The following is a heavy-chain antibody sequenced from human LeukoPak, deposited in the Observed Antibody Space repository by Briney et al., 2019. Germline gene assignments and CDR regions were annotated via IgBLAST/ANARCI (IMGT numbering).Heavy chain of an antibody. D-gene: IGHD2-21*02. CDR1: GVSISTTSYF. Sequence: SETLSLTCTVSGVSISTTSYFWGWVRQPPGTGLEWIGTMYYNANNFYNPSLKSRVTISVDTSKNQFSLRLTSVTAADRSVYYCALMNSDYYRTFDYWGRGILVTVSS. CDR2: MYYNANN. CDR3: ALMNSDYYRTFDY. J-gene: IGHJ4*02. V-gene: IGHV4-39*01.